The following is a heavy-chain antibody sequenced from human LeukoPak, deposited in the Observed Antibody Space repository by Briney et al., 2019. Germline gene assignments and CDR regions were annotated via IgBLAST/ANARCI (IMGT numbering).Heavy chain of an antibody. CDR3: ARAPQLDRRRRNHYYYYYMDV. J-gene: IGHJ6*03. CDR1: GYTFTGYY. D-gene: IGHD1-1*01. Sequence: ASVKVSCKASGYTFTGYYMHWVRQAPGQGLEWMGWINTNSGGTNYAQKFQGRVTMTRDTSISTAYMELSRLRSEDTAVYYCARAPQLDRRRRNHYYYYYMDVWGKGTTVTISS. CDR2: INTNSGGT. V-gene: IGHV1-2*02.